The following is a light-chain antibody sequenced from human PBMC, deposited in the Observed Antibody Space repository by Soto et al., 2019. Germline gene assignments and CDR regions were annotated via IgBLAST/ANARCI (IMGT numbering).Light chain of an antibody. J-gene: IGKJ1*01. CDR1: ERISSW. Sequence: DIQMTQSPSTLSASVGDRVTITCRASERISSWLAWYQQRPGKAPNLLIYKASSLESGVPSRFSGSGSATEFTRTISSLQPDDFATYYCQQYQTYSRTFGQGTKVEIK. CDR3: QQYQTYSRT. V-gene: IGKV1-5*03. CDR2: KAS.